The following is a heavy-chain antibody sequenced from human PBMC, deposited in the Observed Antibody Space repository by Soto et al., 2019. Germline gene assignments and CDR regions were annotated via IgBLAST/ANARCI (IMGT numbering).Heavy chain of an antibody. CDR1: GFTFSGYD. CDR3: ARAALYCSSTSCYRGYGMDV. V-gene: IGHV3-13*05. Sequence: HPGGSLRLSCAASGFTFSGYDMHWVRQATGQGLEWVSAIGTAGDPYYPGSVKGRFTISRENAKNSLYLQMNSLRAGDTAVYYCARAALYCSSTSCYRGYGMDVWGQGTTVTVSS. J-gene: IGHJ6*02. D-gene: IGHD2-2*01. CDR2: IGTAGDP.